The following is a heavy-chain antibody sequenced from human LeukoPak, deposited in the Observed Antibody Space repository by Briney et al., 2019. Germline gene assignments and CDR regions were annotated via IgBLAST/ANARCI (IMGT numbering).Heavy chain of an antibody. CDR3: AKGTGYSGYDSPDY. V-gene: IGHV3-30*18. CDR1: GFTFSSYG. J-gene: IGHJ4*02. Sequence: GVSLRLSCAASGFTFSSYGMHWVRQAPGKGLEWVAVISYDGSNKYYADSVKGRFTISRGNSKNTLYLQMNSLRAEDTAVYYCAKGTGYSGYDSPDYWGQGTLVTVSS. D-gene: IGHD5-12*01. CDR2: ISYDGSNK.